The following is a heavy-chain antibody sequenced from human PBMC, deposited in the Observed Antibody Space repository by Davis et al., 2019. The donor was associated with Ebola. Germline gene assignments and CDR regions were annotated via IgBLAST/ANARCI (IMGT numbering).Heavy chain of an antibody. CDR1: GGTFSSYA. D-gene: IGHD2-15*01. CDR3: ARDIVVVDGGDY. Sequence: SVKVSCKASGGTFSSYAISWVRQAPGQGLEWMGGTIPIFGTANYAQKFQGRVTITADKSTSTAYMELSSLRSEDTAVYYCARDIVVVDGGDYWGQGTLVTVSS. J-gene: IGHJ4*02. V-gene: IGHV1-69*06. CDR2: TIPIFGTA.